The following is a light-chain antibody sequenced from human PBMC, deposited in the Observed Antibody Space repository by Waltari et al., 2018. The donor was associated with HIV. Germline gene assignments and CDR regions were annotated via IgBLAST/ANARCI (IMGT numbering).Light chain of an antibody. V-gene: IGLV1-44*01. CDR2: SNN. CDR3: AAWDDSLSGLVV. J-gene: IGLJ2*01. CDR1: SSNIASNT. Sequence: QSVLTQPPSASGTPGPRVTISCSRISSNIASNTVNWYQQLPGTAPRRLIYSNNQRPSGVPDRFSGSKSGTSASLAISGLQSEDEADYYCAAWDDSLSGLVVFGGGTKLTVL.